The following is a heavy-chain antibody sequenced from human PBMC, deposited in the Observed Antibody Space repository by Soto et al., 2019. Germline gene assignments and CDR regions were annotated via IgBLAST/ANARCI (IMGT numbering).Heavy chain of an antibody. CDR2: ISAYNGNT. Sequence: ASVKVSCKAPGYTFTSYGISWVRQAPGQGLEWMGWISAYNGNTNYAQKLQGRVTMTTDTSTSTAYMELRSLRPDDTAVYYCANTVDTATGPPDNWFDPWGQGTLVTVSS. J-gene: IGHJ5*02. D-gene: IGHD5-18*01. CDR1: GYTFTSYG. CDR3: ANTVDTATGPPDNWFDP. V-gene: IGHV1-18*04.